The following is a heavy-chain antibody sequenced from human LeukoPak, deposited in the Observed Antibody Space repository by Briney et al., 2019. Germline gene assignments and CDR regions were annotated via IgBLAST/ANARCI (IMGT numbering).Heavy chain of an antibody. D-gene: IGHD3-3*01. CDR1: GFTFSSYS. J-gene: IGHJ5*02. V-gene: IGHV3-21*01. CDR3: ARDLDYDFWREPGRFDP. Sequence: GSLRLSCAASGFTFSSYSMNWVRQAPGKGLEWVSSISSTSSYIYYADSVKGRLTISRDNAKNSLYLQMTSLRAEDTAVYCCARDLDYDFWREPGRFDPWGQGTLVTVSS. CDR2: ISSTSSYI.